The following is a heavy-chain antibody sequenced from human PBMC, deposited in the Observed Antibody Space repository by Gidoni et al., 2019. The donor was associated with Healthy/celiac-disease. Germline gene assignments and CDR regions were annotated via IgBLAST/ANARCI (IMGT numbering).Heavy chain of an antibody. CDR2: IYPGDSDT. CDR3: ARGEGCSSTSCYTWWFDP. Sequence: VQLVQSGAEVTTPGESLKISCKGSGSSFPSYWIGWVRHMPGNGLEWMGIIYPGDSDTRYSPSFQGQVTISADKSISTAYLQWSSLKASDTAMYYCARGEGCSSTSCYTWWFDPWGQGTLVTVSS. D-gene: IGHD2-2*02. CDR1: GSSFPSYW. J-gene: IGHJ5*02. V-gene: IGHV5-51*03.